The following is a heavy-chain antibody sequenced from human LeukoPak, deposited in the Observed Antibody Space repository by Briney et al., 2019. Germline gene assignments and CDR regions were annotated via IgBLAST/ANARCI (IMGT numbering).Heavy chain of an antibody. J-gene: IGHJ4*02. Sequence: ASVKVSCKASGYTFTSYYIHWVRQAPGQGLEWMGIINPSGGSTGHAQKFQGRVTMTRDTSTSTVYMELSILRSDDTAVYYCARVPGDYWGQGTLVTVSS. CDR3: ARVPGDY. CDR1: GYTFTSYY. V-gene: IGHV1-46*01. CDR2: INPSGGST.